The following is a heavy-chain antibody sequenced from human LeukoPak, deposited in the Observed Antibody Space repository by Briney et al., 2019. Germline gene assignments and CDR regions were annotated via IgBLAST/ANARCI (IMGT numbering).Heavy chain of an antibody. Sequence: ASVKVSCKVSGYTLTELSMHWVRQAPGKGLEWMGWISAYNGNTNYAQKLQGRVTMTTDTSTSTAYMELRSLRSDDTAVYYCARVRGIIQLGQIRFDYWGQGTLVTVSS. J-gene: IGHJ4*02. CDR3: ARVRGIIQLGQIRFDY. CDR1: GYTLTELS. CDR2: ISAYNGNT. D-gene: IGHD5-18*01. V-gene: IGHV1-18*01.